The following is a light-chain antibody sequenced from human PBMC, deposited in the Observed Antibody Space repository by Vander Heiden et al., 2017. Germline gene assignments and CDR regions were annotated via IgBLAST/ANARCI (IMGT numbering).Light chain of an antibody. Sequence: DIQMTQSPSSLSASVGDRVTITCRASQSISSYLNWYQQKPGKAPKLLIYAASSLQSGVPSRFSGSGSGTDFTITISRLQPEDFANYYCQQSDSTPLTFGGGTKVEIK. J-gene: IGKJ4*01. V-gene: IGKV1-39*01. CDR3: QQSDSTPLT. CDR1: QSISSY. CDR2: AAS.